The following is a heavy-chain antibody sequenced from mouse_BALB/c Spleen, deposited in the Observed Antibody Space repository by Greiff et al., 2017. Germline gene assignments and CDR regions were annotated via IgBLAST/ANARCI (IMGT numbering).Heavy chain of an antibody. CDR2: IYPGDGDT. Sequence: QVQLQQSGAELVRPGSSVKISCKASGYAFSSYWMHWVKQRPGQGLEWIGQIYPGDGDTNYNGKFKGKATLTADKSSSTAYMQLSSLTAEDSAVYFCARDGSSLAWFAYWGQGTLVTVSA. J-gene: IGHJ3*01. D-gene: IGHD1-1*01. V-gene: IGHV1-80*01. CDR3: ARDGSSLAWFAY. CDR1: GYAFSSYW.